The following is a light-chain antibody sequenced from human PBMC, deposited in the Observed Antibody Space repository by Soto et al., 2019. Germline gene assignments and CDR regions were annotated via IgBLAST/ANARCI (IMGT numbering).Light chain of an antibody. CDR2: GAS. CDR1: QSITRN. CDR3: QQYGSSST. V-gene: IGKV3-20*01. Sequence: IVWTQSPATLSLSPGERATLSCRASQSITRNLAWYQQTPGQAPRLLIYGASTRATGIPDRFSGSGSGTDFTLTISRLEPEDFAVYYCQQYGSSSTFGQGTRLEIK. J-gene: IGKJ5*01.